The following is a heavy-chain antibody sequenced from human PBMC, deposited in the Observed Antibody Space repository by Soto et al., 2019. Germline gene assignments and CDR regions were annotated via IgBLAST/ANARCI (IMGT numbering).Heavy chain of an antibody. V-gene: IGHV4-39*01. CDR3: ARHWPGSGVGSLDV. CDR2: VYYPGST. CDR1: GGSISSNDCY. Sequence: QLQLQESGPGLVKPSETLSLTCTVSGGSISSNDCYWGWIRQSPGKGLEWIGNVYYPGSTYYNPSLKSRVTISVDTSKSQFSLQLASVTAADTAVYYWARHWPGSGVGSLDVWGQGTTVTVSS. J-gene: IGHJ6*02. D-gene: IGHD3-10*01.